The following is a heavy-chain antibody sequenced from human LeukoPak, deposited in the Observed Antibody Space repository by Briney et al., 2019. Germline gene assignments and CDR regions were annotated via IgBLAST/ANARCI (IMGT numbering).Heavy chain of an antibody. D-gene: IGHD2-2*01. CDR1: GFTFSSYA. J-gene: IGHJ3*02. V-gene: IGHV3-23*01. CDR3: AKDQYCSSTSCYGTDAFDI. Sequence: PGGSLRLSCAASGFTFSSYAMRWVRQAPGKGLEWVSAISGSGGSTYYADSVKGRFTISRDNSKNTLYLQMNSLRAEDTAVYYCAKDQYCSSTSCYGTDAFDIWGQGTMVTVSS. CDR2: ISGSGGST.